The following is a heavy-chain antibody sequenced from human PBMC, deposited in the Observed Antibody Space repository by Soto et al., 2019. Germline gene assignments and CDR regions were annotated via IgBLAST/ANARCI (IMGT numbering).Heavy chain of an antibody. J-gene: IGHJ6*03. V-gene: IGHV3-64*01. CDR2: ISSDGVGT. CDR1: GFTLSGYA. D-gene: IGHD6-6*01. CDR3: ARRARPDFYYMDV. Sequence: GGSLRLSCAASGFTLSGYAMDWVRQAPGKGLEYVSGISSDGVGTYYANSVQGRFTISRDNSKNTVYLQVGSLRPEDMAVYYCARRARPDFYYMDVWGKGTTVTVSS.